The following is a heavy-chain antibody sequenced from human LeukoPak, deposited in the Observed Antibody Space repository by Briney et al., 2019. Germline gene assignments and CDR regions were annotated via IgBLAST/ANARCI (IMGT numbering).Heavy chain of an antibody. CDR1: GGSFSGYY. Sequence: TPSETLSLTCAVYGGSFSGYYWSWIRQPPGKGLEWIGEINHSGSTNYNPSLKSRVTISVDTSKNPFSLKLSSVTAADTAVYYCARHPRPPADKDLYGMDVWGQGTTVTVSS. CDR2: INHSGST. J-gene: IGHJ6*02. D-gene: IGHD2-2*01. V-gene: IGHV4-34*01. CDR3: ARHPRPPADKDLYGMDV.